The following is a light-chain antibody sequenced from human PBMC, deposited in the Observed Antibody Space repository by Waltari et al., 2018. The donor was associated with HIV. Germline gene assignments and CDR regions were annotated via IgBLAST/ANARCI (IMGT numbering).Light chain of an antibody. V-gene: IGLV7-43*01. CDR2: SAD. CDR1: TGAVTSLSY. CDR3: LLFFGGPRPKWI. Sequence: QTVVTQEPSLTVSPGGTVTLTCASNTGAVTSLSYAAWFQVRPDHPPTSLLYSADKKHSWTPARFSGSLLGERAALTLSGALADDEAEYFCLLFFGGPRPKWIFGGGTKLTVL. J-gene: IGLJ2*01.